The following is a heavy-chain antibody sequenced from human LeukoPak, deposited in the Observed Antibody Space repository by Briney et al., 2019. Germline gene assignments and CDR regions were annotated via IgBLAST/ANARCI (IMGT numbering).Heavy chain of an antibody. CDR1: GFTLSDYY. CDR2: ISRGGNSV. J-gene: IGHJ4*02. V-gene: IGHV3-11*01. Sequence: GGSLRLSCAASGFTLSDYYMGWIRQAPGTGLEWVSSISRGGNSVYYADSVRGRFTISRDNAKNSLYLQMNSLRAEDTALYYCARDQYLDCRGQGTLVTVSS. CDR3: ARDQYLDC.